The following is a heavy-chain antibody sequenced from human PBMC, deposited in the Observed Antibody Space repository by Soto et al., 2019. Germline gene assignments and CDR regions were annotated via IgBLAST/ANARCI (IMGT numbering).Heavy chain of an antibody. CDR1: GGSISSADYY. V-gene: IGHV4-30-4*01. CDR2: IYYSGRT. D-gene: IGHD3-10*01. J-gene: IGHJ4*02. CDR3: ASVGGFGATTIDY. Sequence: QVQLQESGPGLVKPSQTLSLTCTVSGGSISSADYYWSWIRQPPGKALKCIGYIYYSGRTYYNPSLKSRVTISVATSKNQFSLKRSSVTAADTAVYYCASVGGFGATTIDYWGQGTLVTVSS.